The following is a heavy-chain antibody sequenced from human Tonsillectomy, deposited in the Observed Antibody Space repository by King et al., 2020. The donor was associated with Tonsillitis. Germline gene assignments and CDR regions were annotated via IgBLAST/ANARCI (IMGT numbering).Heavy chain of an antibody. CDR1: RFTFSRYY. J-gene: IGHJ4*02. CDR3: VVHEAVSPGGVDY. D-gene: IGHD4-17*01. CDR2: ISHDRGETYY. V-gene: IGHV3-33*01. Sequence: VQLVESGGGVVQPGRSLRLSCEASRFTFSRYYLHWVRQAPDKGLQWVATISHDRGETYYDYVEPVEGRFTISRDNSKSTLYLEMKSLRVEDTGVYYCVVHEAVSPGGVDYWGKGILVTVSS.